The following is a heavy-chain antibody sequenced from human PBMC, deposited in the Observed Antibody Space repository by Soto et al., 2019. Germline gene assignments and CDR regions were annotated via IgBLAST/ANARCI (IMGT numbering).Heavy chain of an antibody. CDR2: IYSGGNT. CDR3: TRAGYYCSGDNCYYYYDLDV. CDR1: GFTVSSSY. V-gene: IGHV3-66*01. D-gene: IGHD2-15*01. Sequence: EVQLVESGGGLVQPGGSLRLSCAASGFTVSSSYMNWVRQAPGKGLEWVSVIYSGGNTYYADSVKGRFTISRDNSKNTLYLQMNSLRGEDTAVYYCTRAGYYCSGDNCYYYYDLDVWGQGTTVTVSS. J-gene: IGHJ6*02.